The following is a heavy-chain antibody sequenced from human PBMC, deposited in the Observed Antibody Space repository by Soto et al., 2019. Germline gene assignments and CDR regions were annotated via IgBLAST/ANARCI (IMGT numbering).Heavy chain of an antibody. CDR3: AGRGSGCSSEGFGS. Sequence: QAQLVQSGAEVKKPGASVKVSCKASGFSFTSYGFSWVRQAPGQGLELMGWISAYSGNAKYEEKIQDRVTMTTDTATRTVWMEVRGLGCDATAICYCAGRGSGCSSEGFGSRGQGTMFTVSS. D-gene: IGHD3-16*01. CDR1: GFSFTSYG. J-gene: IGHJ3*01. CDR2: ISAYSGNA. V-gene: IGHV1-18*04.